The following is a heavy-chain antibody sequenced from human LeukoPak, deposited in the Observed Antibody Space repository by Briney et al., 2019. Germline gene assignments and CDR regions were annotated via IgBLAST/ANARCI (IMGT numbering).Heavy chain of an antibody. CDR1: GFSDISNY. Sequence: GGSLRLSCAASGFSDISNYMSWVPPAPGKGLEWVSVIYSGGSTYYADSVKGRFTISRDNSKNTLYLQMKGLRAEDTAVYYCARTDETAPAEDFQHWGQGTLVTVSS. D-gene: IGHD2-21*02. CDR3: ARTDETAPAEDFQH. CDR2: IYSGGST. V-gene: IGHV3-53*01. J-gene: IGHJ1*01.